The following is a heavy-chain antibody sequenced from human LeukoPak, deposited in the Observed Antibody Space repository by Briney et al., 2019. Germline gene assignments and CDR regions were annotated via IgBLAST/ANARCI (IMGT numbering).Heavy chain of an antibody. Sequence: GGSLRLSCAASGFTVSSNEMSWVRQAPGKGLEWVSSISGGSTYYADSRKGRFTISRDNSKNTLHLQMNSLRAEDTAVYYSQTKSGYSYGPYYYYYYMDVWGKGTTVTVSS. CDR3: QTKSGYSYGPYYYYYYMDV. D-gene: IGHD5-18*01. CDR1: GFTVSSNE. J-gene: IGHJ6*03. V-gene: IGHV3-38-3*01. CDR2: ISGGST.